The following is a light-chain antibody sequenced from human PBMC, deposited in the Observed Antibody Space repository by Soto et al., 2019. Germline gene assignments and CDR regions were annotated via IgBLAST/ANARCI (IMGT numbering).Light chain of an antibody. V-gene: IGLV2-11*01. Sequence: QSVLTQPRSVSGSPGQSVTISCTGTSSDVGGSNLVSWYQQHAGKAPKLVIYDVSKRPSGVPDRFSGSKSGNTASLTISGLQVEDEADYYCCSYAGNSLWVFGGGTKVTVL. CDR3: CSYAGNSLWV. CDR1: SSDVGGSNL. J-gene: IGLJ3*02. CDR2: DVS.